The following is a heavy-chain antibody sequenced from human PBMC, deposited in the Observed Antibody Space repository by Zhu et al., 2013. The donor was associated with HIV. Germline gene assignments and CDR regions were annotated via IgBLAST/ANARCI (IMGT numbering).Heavy chain of an antibody. Sequence: QVQLVQSGAEVKKPGSSVKVSCKASGGTFSSYAISWVRQAPGQGLEWMGGIIPIFGTADYAQKFQGRVTITADESTSTTYMELSSLRSEDTAVYYCATMVRGVRGGLRGVQGTLGHRSPQ. J-gene: IGHJ4*02. CDR3: ATMVRGVRGGLR. D-gene: IGHD3-10*01. V-gene: IGHV1-69*01. CDR2: IIPIFGTA. CDR1: GGTFSSYA.